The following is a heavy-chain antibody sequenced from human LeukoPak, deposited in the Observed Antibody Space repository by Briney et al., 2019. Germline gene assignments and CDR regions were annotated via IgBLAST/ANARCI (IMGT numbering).Heavy chain of an antibody. CDR1: GFIFSNYE. J-gene: IGHJ4*02. Sequence: GGSLRLSCGASGFIFSNYEMNWVRQAPGKGLEWISYINSSANTIYYRDSVKGRFTISRDNARNSLYLQMSSLRAEDTAVYYCVREAFDYIWGTYRLFEFWGQGTLVTVSS. V-gene: IGHV3-48*03. D-gene: IGHD3-16*02. CDR2: INSSANTI. CDR3: VREAFDYIWGTYRLFEF.